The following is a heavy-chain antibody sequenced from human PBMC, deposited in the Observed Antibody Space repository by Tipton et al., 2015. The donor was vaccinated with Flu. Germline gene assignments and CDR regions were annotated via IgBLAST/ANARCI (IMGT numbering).Heavy chain of an antibody. Sequence: SLRLSCAASGFTFSSYGMHWVRQAPGKGLEWVAVIWYDGSNKYYADSVKGRFTISRDNSKNTLYLQMDSLRAEDTAFYYCAKDGNYYYMDVWGKGTTVTVSS. V-gene: IGHV3-33*06. CDR3: AKDGNYYYMDV. J-gene: IGHJ6*03. CDR1: GFTFSSYG. CDR2: IWYDGSNK.